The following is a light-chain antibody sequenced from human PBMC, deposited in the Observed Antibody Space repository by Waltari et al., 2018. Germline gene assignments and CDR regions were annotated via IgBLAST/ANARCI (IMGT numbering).Light chain of an antibody. Sequence: DIQMTQSPSSLSASVGDRVTITCQASQDISNYLNWYQQKPGKAPKLLIYDASNLETGVPSRFSGSGSGTDFTFTISSLQPEDIATYYCQQGNSFPYTFGQGTKLEI. CDR3: QQGNSFPYT. J-gene: IGKJ2*01. CDR2: DAS. CDR1: QDISNY. V-gene: IGKV1-33*01.